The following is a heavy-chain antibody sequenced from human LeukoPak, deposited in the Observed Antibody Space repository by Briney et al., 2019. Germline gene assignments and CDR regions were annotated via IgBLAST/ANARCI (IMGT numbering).Heavy chain of an antibody. D-gene: IGHD3-9*01. CDR3: AKSTVAILTGYPIGAFDI. V-gene: IGHV3-48*04. Sequence: GGSLRLSCAASGFTFSTYNMNWVRQAPGKGLEWVSHISSGSSTIYYADSVKGRFTISRDNAKNSLYLQMNSLRAEDTALYYCAKSTVAILTGYPIGAFDIWGQGTMVTVSS. CDR1: GFTFSTYN. CDR2: ISSGSSTI. J-gene: IGHJ3*02.